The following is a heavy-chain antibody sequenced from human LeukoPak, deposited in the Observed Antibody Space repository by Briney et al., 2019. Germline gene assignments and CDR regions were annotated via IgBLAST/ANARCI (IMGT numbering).Heavy chain of an antibody. CDR3: AKDVAATPLDAFDI. Sequence: QPGGSLGRSWSASGFTFSSSARSWVRQAPGKGREWVSGISGSGGSTYYADSVKGRFTISRDNSKNTLSLQMNSLRAEDTPVYYCAKDVAATPLDAFDIWGQGTMVTVSS. CDR1: GFTFSSSA. CDR2: ISGSGGST. J-gene: IGHJ3*02. D-gene: IGHD1-26*01. V-gene: IGHV3-23*01.